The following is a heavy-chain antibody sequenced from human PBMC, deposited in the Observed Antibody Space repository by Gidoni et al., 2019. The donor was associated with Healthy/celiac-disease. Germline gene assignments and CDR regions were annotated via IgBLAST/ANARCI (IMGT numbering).Heavy chain of an antibody. CDR3: ARGNYYDSSGYYYPFDY. V-gene: IGHV3-53*01. CDR2: IYSGGST. J-gene: IGHJ4*02. Sequence: EVQLVESGGGLIQPGGSLRLSCAASGFTVSSNYMSWVRQAPGKGLEWVSGIYSGGSTYYADSVKGRFTISRDNSKNTLYLQMNSLRAEDTAVYYCARGNYYDSSGYYYPFDYWGQGTLVTVSS. CDR1: GFTVSSNY. D-gene: IGHD3-22*01.